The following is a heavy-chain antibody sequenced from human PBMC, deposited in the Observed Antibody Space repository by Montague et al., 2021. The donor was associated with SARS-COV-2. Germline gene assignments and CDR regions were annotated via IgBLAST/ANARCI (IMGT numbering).Heavy chain of an antibody. J-gene: IGHJ6*02. Sequence: SLRLSCAASGFTFSSYAMSWVRQAPGKGLEWVSAISGSGGSTYYADSVKGRFTISSDNSKNTLYLQMNSLRAEDTAVYYCAKVGSSWYHGYYYGMDVWGQGTTVTVSS. CDR2: ISGSGGST. CDR3: AKVGSSWYHGYYYGMDV. CDR1: GFTFSSYA. V-gene: IGHV3-23*01. D-gene: IGHD6-13*01.